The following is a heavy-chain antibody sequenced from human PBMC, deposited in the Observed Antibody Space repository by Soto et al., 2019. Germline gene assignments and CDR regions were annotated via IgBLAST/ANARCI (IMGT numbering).Heavy chain of an antibody. CDR2: ISAYNGNT. Sequence: ASVKVSCKASGYTFTSYGISWVRQAPGQGLEWMGWISAYNGNTNYAQKLQGRVTMTTDTSTSTAYVELRSLRSDDTAVYYCARDGEVSGTATANYYYGMDVWGQGTTVTVS. V-gene: IGHV1-18*04. D-gene: IGHD1-1*01. CDR1: GYTFTSYG. CDR3: ARDGEVSGTATANYYYGMDV. J-gene: IGHJ6*02.